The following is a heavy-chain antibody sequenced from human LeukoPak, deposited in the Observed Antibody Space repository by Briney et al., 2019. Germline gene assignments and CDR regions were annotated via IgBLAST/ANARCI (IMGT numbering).Heavy chain of an antibody. CDR2: INPSGGGT. D-gene: IGHD2-2*01. V-gene: IGHV1-46*01. J-gene: IGHJ1*01. CDR3: ARGLSSTTSGVRGYFQH. CDR1: GYTFTSYY. Sequence: ASVKVSCKASGYTFTSYYMHWVRQAPGQGLEWIGIINPSGGGTSYAQKFQGRVTMTRDTSTSTVYMELSSLRSEDTAVYYCARGLSSTTSGVRGYFQHWGQGTLVTVSS.